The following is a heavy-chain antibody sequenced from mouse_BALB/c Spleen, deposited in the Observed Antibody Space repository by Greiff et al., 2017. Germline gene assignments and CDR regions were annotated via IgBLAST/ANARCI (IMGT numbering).Heavy chain of an antibody. Sequence: QVQLQQSGAELVRPGVSVKISCKGSGYTFTDYAMHWVKQSHAKSLEWIGVISTYYGDASYNQKFKGKATMTVDKSSSTAYMELARLTSEDSAIYYCARSAITTVVDYAMDYWGQGTSVTVSS. D-gene: IGHD1-1*01. CDR1: GYTFTDYA. CDR3: ARSAITTVVDYAMDY. V-gene: IGHV1S137*01. CDR2: ISTYYGDA. J-gene: IGHJ4*01.